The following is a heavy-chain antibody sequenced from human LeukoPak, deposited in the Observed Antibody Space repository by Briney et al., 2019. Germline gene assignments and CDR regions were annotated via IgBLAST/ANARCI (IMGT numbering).Heavy chain of an antibody. V-gene: IGHV6-1*01. CDR1: GDSVSSNSVT. J-gene: IGHJ6*02. CDR3: TRTYRYAMDV. CDR2: TYYMSKWSN. Sequence: SPTLSLTCAISGDSVSSNSVTWDWIRQSPSRGLEWLGRTYYMSKWSNDYAVSVISRITINPDTSKNQFSLHLNSVTPEDTAVYYCTRTYRYAMDVWGQGTTV.